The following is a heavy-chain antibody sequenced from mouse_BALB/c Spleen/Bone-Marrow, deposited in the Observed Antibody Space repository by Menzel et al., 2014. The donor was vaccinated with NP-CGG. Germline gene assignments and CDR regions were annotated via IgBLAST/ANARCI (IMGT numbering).Heavy chain of an antibody. CDR3: ARTYFDY. V-gene: IGHV1S81*02. J-gene: IGHJ2*01. Sequence: QVQLQQPGAELVKPGASVKLSCKASGYTFTSYWMHWVKQRPGQGLEWIGEINPSNGRTNYNEKFKSKATLTIDKSSSTAYMQLSSLTSEDSAVYYCARTYFDYWGQGTTRTVSS. CDR1: GYTFTSYW. CDR2: INPSNGRT.